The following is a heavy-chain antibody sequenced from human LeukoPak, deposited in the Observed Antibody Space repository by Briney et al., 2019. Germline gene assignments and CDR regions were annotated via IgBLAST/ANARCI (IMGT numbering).Heavy chain of an antibody. J-gene: IGHJ3*02. Sequence: GESLKISCKGSGYSFTSYWIGWVRQMPGKGLEWMGIIYPGDSDTRYSPSFQGQVTISADKSISTAYLQWSSLKASDTAMDYCARPYYDSSSYLGPTGAFDIWGQGTMVAVSS. CDR2: IYPGDSDT. V-gene: IGHV5-51*01. D-gene: IGHD3-22*01. CDR3: ARPYYDSSSYLGPTGAFDI. CDR1: GYSFTSYW.